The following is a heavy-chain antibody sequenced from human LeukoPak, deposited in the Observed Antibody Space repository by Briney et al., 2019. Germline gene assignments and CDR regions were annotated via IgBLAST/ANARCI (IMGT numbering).Heavy chain of an antibody. CDR2: IHPNSGGT. J-gene: IGHJ4*02. CDR1: GYTFTGYY. CDR3: ARWGKYYYDSSGYYY. Sequence: SSVKVSCTASGYTFTGYYMHWVRQAPGQGLEWTGWIHPNSGGTKYAQRFQGRVTVTRDTSISTVYMELSRLRSDDTAVYYCARWGKYYYDSSGYYYWGQGTLVSVSS. D-gene: IGHD3-22*01. V-gene: IGHV1-2*02.